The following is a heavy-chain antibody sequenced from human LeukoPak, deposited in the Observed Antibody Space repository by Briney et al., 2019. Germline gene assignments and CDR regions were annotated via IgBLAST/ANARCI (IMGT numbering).Heavy chain of an antibody. V-gene: IGHV4-61*05. Sequence: SETLSLTCTVSGGSISSSSYYWGWIRQPPGKGLEWIGYIYYSGSTNYNPSLKSRVTISVDTSKNQFSLKLSSVTAADTAVYYCASLLTGTKEGVSYWGQGTLVTVSP. D-gene: IGHD1-7*01. CDR3: ASLLTGTKEGVSY. J-gene: IGHJ4*02. CDR1: GGSISSSSYY. CDR2: IYYSGST.